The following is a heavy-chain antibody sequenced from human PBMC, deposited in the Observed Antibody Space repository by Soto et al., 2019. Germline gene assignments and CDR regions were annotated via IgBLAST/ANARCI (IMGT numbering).Heavy chain of an antibody. V-gene: IGHV1-18*01. CDR1: GYTFTSYG. D-gene: IGHD2-8*01. CDR3: ARIPNERGGWFDP. Sequence: QVQLVQSGAEVKKPGASVKVSCKASGYTFTSYGISWVRQAPGQGLEWMGWISAYNGNTNYAQKLQGRATMTSDTSTITAYLELRSRRSYDTAVYYCARIPNERGGWFDPWGQGTLVTVSS. J-gene: IGHJ5*02. CDR2: ISAYNGNT.